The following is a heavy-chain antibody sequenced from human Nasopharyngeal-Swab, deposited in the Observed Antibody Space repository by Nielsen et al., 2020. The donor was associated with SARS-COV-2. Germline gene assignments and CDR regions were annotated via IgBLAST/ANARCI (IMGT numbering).Heavy chain of an antibody. J-gene: IGHJ4*02. CDR2: ISYDGSNK. Sequence: GGSLRLSCAASGFTFSSYAMHWVRQAPGKGLEWVAVISYDGSNKYYADSVKGRFTISRDNSKNTLYLQMNSLRAEDTAVYYCAKDPAAGNLDYWGQGTLVTFSS. CDR1: GFTFSSYA. D-gene: IGHD6-13*01. CDR3: AKDPAAGNLDY. V-gene: IGHV3-30-3*02.